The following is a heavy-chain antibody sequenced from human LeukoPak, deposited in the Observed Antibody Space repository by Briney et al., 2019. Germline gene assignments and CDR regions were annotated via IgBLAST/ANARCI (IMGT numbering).Heavy chain of an antibody. D-gene: IGHD2-2*01. J-gene: IGHJ5*02. CDR3: ARTYCSSTSCPNSFDP. CDR2: IYYSGST. CDR1: GGSISSYY. V-gene: IGHV4-59*01. Sequence: SETLSLTCTVSGGSISSYYWSWIRQPPGKGLEWIGYIYYSGSTNYNPSLKSRVTISVDTSKNQFSLKLSSVTAAETAVYYCARTYCSSTSCPNSFDPWGRGTLVTVSS.